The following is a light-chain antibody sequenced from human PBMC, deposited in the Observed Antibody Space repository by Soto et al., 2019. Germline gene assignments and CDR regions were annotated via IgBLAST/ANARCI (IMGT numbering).Light chain of an antibody. J-gene: IGKJ1*01. V-gene: IGKV3-11*01. CDR1: QSVRTY. CDR3: QKRSNWPPGT. CDR2: NAS. Sequence: EIVLTQSPGTLSLSPGERATLSCRASQSVRTYLAWYQQKPGQAPRLLISNASNRATGIPARFSGSGSGTDFTLTISSIETEDFAVYYCQKRSNWPPGTFGQGTK.